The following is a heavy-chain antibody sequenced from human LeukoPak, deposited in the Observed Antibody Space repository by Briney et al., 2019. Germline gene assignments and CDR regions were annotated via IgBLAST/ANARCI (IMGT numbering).Heavy chain of an antibody. J-gene: IGHJ4*02. Sequence: GGSQRLFCAVCGFTLPTSWMHGLRHAPGEGLVWVSRISTCSSTTYADSVKGRFTISRDNAKNTLYLQMNSLRAEDAAVYYCVRDSELSLYSWGQRTIVSLCS. CDR2: ISTCSST. CDR1: GFTLPTSW. V-gene: IGHV3-74*01. D-gene: IGHD1-7*01. CDR3: VRDSELSLYS.